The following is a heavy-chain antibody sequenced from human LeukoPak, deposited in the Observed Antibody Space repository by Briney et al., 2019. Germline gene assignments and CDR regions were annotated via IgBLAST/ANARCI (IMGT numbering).Heavy chain of an antibody. V-gene: IGHV1-2*04. J-gene: IGHJ5*02. CDR1: GYTFTGYY. CDR3: ARDRFTMVRGVIPNWFDP. Sequence: ASVKVSCKASGYTFTGYYMHWVRQAPGQGLELMGWINPNSGGTNYGQKFQGWVTMTRDTSISTAYMGLSRLRSDDTAVYYCARDRFTMVRGVIPNWFDPWGQGTLVTVSS. CDR2: INPNSGGT. D-gene: IGHD3-10*01.